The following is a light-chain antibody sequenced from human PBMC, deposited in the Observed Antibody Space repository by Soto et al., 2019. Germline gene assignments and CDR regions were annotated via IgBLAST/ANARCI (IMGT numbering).Light chain of an antibody. V-gene: IGKV3-20*01. CDR3: QQYGSSSALT. Sequence: EIVLTQSPGTLSLSPWERATLSCRASQSVSSSYLAWYQQKPGQAPRLLIYGASSRATGIPDRFSGSGSGTGFTLTISRLEPEDFAVYYCQQYGSSSALTFGGGTKVDIK. CDR2: GAS. J-gene: IGKJ4*01. CDR1: QSVSSSY.